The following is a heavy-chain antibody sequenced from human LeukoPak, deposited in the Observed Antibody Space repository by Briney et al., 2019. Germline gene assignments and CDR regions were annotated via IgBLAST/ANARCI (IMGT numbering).Heavy chain of an antibody. V-gene: IGHV3-11*01. CDR1: GFTFSDYS. CDR2: ISSSGSTI. J-gene: IGHJ5*02. D-gene: IGHD5-12*01. CDR3: ARMGGYDGMDWFDP. Sequence: RGSLRLSCAPSGFTFSDYSTSWIRPAPGKGLEWVSYISSSGSTIYYADSVKGRFTISRDNAKNSLYLQMNSLRAEDTAVYYCARMGGYDGMDWFDPWGQGTLVTVSS.